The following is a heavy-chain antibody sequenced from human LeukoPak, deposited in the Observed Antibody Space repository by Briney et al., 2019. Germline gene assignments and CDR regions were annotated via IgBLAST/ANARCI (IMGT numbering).Heavy chain of an antibody. J-gene: IGHJ4*02. CDR3: VQTAGWPGFDY. CDR1: GAPISRFY. D-gene: IGHD6-19*01. V-gene: IGHV4-4*09. CDR2: IYNGVPT. Sequence: SETLSLICTTSGAPISRFYWSGVRQPPGKGLEWIGNIYNGVPTFFNPSLKSRVTLSVDTSKTQFSLQLASVTAADTAVYYCVQTAGWPGFDYWGQGILVTVSS.